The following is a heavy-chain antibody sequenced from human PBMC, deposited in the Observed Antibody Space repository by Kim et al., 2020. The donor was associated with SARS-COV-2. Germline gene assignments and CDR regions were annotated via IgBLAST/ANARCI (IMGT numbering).Heavy chain of an antibody. D-gene: IGHD4-17*01. CDR1: GFTFSSYE. Sequence: GGSLRLSCAASGFTFSSYEMSWVRQAPGKGLKWVSYISSSGSTIYYADSVKGRFTISRDNAKNSLYLQMNSLRAEDTAVYYCARDLSLVDYLPWGQGTLVTVSS. CDR3: ARDLSLVDYLP. CDR2: ISSSGSTI. V-gene: IGHV3-48*03. J-gene: IGHJ5*02.